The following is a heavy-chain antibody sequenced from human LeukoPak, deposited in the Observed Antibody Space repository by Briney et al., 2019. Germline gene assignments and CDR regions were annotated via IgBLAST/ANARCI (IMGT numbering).Heavy chain of an antibody. CDR1: GFTFSSYV. CDR3: AIGPRQKRVLNTS. Sequence: GGSLRLSCAASGFTFSSYVMSWVRQAPGKGLEWVSGISGSGTNTYYADSVKGRFSISRDNSKNTLYLQVDSLRADDTAVYYCAIGPRQKRVLNTSWGQGTLVTVSS. J-gene: IGHJ4*02. V-gene: IGHV3-23*01. CDR2: ISGSGTNT. D-gene: IGHD2-8*01.